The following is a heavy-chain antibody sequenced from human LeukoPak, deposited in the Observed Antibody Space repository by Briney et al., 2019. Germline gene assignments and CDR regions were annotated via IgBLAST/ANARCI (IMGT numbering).Heavy chain of an antibody. CDR2: IGTAGDT. CDR1: GFTFSSYD. Sequence: PGGSLRLSCAASGFTFSSYDMHWVRQAAGKGLEWVSAIGTAGDTYYPGSVKGRFTISRENAKNSLYLQMNSLRAGDTAVYYCARAFGYSYGYGYYYMDVWGKGTTVTVSS. V-gene: IGHV3-13*01. CDR3: ARAFGYSYGYGYYYMDV. J-gene: IGHJ6*03. D-gene: IGHD5-18*01.